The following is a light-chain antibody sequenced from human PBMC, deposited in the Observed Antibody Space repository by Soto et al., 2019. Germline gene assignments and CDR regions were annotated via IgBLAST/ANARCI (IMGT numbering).Light chain of an antibody. CDR1: NIGIKS. Sequence: SYELTQAPSVSVAPGKTARITCGGNNIGIKSVHWYQQKPGQAPVLVIYYDSDRPSGIPERFSGSNSRNTATLTISRVEAGDEADYYCQVWDRSRDHVVFGGGTKLTVL. J-gene: IGLJ2*01. CDR2: YDS. CDR3: QVWDRSRDHVV. V-gene: IGLV3-21*04.